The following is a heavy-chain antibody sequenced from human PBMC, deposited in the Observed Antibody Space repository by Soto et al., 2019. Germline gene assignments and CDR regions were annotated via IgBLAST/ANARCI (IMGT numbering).Heavy chain of an antibody. CDR2: IIPIFGTA. Sequence: SVKASCKASVGTFSSYAISWVRQAPGQGLEWMGGIIPIFGTANYAQKFQGRVTITADESTSTAYMELSSLRSEDTAVYYCASATIFGDYYYGMDVWGQGTTVTVSS. CDR3: ASATIFGDYYYGMDV. CDR1: VGTFSSYA. V-gene: IGHV1-69*13. D-gene: IGHD3-3*01. J-gene: IGHJ6*02.